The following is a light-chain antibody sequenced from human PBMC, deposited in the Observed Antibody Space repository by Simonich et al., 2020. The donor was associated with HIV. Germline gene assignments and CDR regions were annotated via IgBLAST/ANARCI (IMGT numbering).Light chain of an antibody. CDR3: QQYSTYPLT. CDR1: QSISSNW. V-gene: IGKV1-5*03. Sequence: DIQMTQSPSTLSASVGDRVTITCRASQSISSNWLAWYQQKPGKAPKLLIYKASNLETGVPSRFRGSGSGTECTLTISSLQPDDFATYYCQQYSTYPLTFGGGTKVEIK. J-gene: IGKJ4*01. CDR2: KAS.